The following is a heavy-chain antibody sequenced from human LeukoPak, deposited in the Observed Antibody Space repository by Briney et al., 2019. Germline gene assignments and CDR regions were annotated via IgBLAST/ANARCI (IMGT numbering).Heavy chain of an antibody. J-gene: IGHJ3*02. D-gene: IGHD3-10*01. V-gene: IGHV4-34*10. CDR1: GGSFSGYY. CDR3: AKSNGYGLVDI. CDR2: INHSGRS. Sequence: SETLSLTCAVDGGSFSGYYWSWIRQPPGKGLEWIGEINHSGRSNYNPSLKSRITMSIDTSRNQFSLKLNSVTAADTAVYYCAKSNGYGLVDIWGQGTMVTVSS.